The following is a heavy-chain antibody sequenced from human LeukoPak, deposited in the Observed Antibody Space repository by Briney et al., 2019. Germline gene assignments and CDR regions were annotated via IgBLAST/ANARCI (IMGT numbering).Heavy chain of an antibody. Sequence: GASVKVSCKASGGTFRSYAINWVRLAPGKGLEWMGGIIPMINTPKYAQKFQGRVTITADASTSTGYMEVSSLRSEDTAVYYCAIFQGTYGDNDNDYWGQGTLVTVSS. CDR1: GGTFRSYA. D-gene: IGHD4-17*01. CDR3: AIFQGTYGDNDNDY. J-gene: IGHJ4*02. CDR2: IIPMINTP. V-gene: IGHV1-69*01.